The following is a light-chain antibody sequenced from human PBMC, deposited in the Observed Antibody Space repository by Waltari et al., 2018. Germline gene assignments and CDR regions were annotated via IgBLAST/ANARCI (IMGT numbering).Light chain of an antibody. J-gene: IGLJ2*01. CDR2: DFS. V-gene: IGLV2-14*03. CDR1: SNDVGVYNY. Sequence: QSALTQPASVSGSPGQSITISCTGTSNDVGVYNYVSWYQHLPGKAPKLIIYDFSRWPAGVSNRFSGSKSCNTASLTSSGLQAEDEADYYCSSYTNTNTIGFGGVTKVTVL. CDR3: SSYTNTNTIG.